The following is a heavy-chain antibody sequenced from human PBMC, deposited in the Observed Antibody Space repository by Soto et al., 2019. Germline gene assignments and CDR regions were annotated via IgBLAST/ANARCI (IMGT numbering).Heavy chain of an antibody. CDR3: ARYIPGVRYYGMDV. J-gene: IGHJ6*02. CDR1: GFTFSSYA. V-gene: IGHV3-23*01. CDR2: IGESGTPT. D-gene: IGHD2-2*01. Sequence: PGGSLRLSCAASGFTFSSYAMKWVRQAPGKGLEWVSLIGESGTPTYYADSVKGRFTISRDNFGNTPFPEMYSLRAEDTAVYYCARYIPGVRYYGMDVWGQGTTVTVSS.